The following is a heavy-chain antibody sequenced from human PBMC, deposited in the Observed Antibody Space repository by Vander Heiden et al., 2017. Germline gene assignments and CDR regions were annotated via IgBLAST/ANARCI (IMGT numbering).Heavy chain of an antibody. J-gene: IGHJ4*02. Sequence: QVQLQQRGAGLLKPSETLSLTCAVYGGSFSGYYWTWIRQPPGKRLEWIGEINHSGSTTYYPSLKSRVTISVDTSKNQFSLKLTSVTAADTAVYYCARGWTTVTSALGYWGQGTLVTVSS. D-gene: IGHD4-17*01. CDR3: ARGWTTVTSALGY. CDR1: GGSFSGYY. V-gene: IGHV4-34*01. CDR2: INHSGST.